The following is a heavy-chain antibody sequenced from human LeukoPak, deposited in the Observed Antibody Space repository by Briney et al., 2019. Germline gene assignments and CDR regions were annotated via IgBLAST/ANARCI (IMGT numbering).Heavy chain of an antibody. CDR3: ARDSRDGYNF. V-gene: IGHV1-18*01. CDR1: GYTFTSDG. D-gene: IGHD5-24*01. CDR2: ISVYNGNT. Sequence: ASVKVSCKASGYTFTSDGISWIRQAPGQGLEWMGWISVYNGNTVYAQKLQGRVTMTTDTSTSTAYMELRSLRSNDTAVYYRARDSRDGYNFWGQGTMVIVSS. J-gene: IGHJ3*01.